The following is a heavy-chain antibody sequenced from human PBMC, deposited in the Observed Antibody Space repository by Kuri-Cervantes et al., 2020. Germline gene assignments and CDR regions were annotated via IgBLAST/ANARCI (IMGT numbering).Heavy chain of an antibody. CDR1: GYSFTSYR. Sequence: KVSCKGSGYSFTSYRIGWVRQMPGKGLEWMGVIYPGDSEIRYSPSFQGQVTISADKSISTAYLQWSSLKASDTAMYYCARHGDLYSSTWGDAFEIWGQGTMVTVSS. CDR3: ARHGDLYSSTWGDAFEI. V-gene: IGHV5-51*01. J-gene: IGHJ3*02. D-gene: IGHD6-13*01. CDR2: IYPGDSEI.